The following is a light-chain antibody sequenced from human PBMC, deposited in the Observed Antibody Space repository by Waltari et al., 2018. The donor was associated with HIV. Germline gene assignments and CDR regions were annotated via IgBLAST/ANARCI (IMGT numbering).Light chain of an antibody. CDR2: RNN. Sequence: QSVLTQPPSASGTPGQRVTISCSGSSSNIGSKYVYWYQQLPGTAPKLLIYRNNQRPSGVPDRFSGSKSGTSASLAISGLRSEDEADYYCQSYDSSLSVWVFGGGTKLTVL. CDR3: QSYDSSLSVWV. V-gene: IGLV1-47*01. J-gene: IGLJ3*02. CDR1: SSNIGSKY.